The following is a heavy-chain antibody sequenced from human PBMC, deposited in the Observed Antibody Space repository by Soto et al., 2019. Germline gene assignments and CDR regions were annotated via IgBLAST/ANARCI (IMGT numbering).Heavy chain of an antibody. CDR2: IYPGDSDT. J-gene: IGHJ4*02. D-gene: IGHD3-22*01. CDR1: GYSFTSYW. CDR3: ARPPYYYDSSGYYLGY. Sequence: PGESLKISCKGSGYSFTSYWIGWVRQMPGKGLEWMGIIYPGDSDTRYSPSFQGQVTISADKSISTAYLQWSSLKASDTAMYYCARPPYYYDSSGYYLGYWGQGTLVTVSS. V-gene: IGHV5-51*01.